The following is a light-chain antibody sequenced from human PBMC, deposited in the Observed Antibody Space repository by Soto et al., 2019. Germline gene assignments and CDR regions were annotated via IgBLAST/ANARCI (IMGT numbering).Light chain of an antibody. J-gene: IGKJ5*01. CDR2: RAS. CDR3: QQYNIWPIT. CDR1: QSISDN. V-gene: IGKV3-15*01. Sequence: EVLMTQSPDTLYVSPGERVTLYCRASQSISDNLAWYQQKPGQGPRLLVYRASTMTLGIPARFSGSESGTEFTLTISSLQSEDFAVYYCQQYNIWPITFGQGTRLEIK.